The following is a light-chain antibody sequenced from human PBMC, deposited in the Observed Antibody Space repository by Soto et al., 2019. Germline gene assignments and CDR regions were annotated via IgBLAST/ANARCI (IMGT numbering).Light chain of an antibody. CDR2: EVT. J-gene: IGLJ3*02. Sequence: QSALTQPASVSGSPGQSITISCTGSNSDIGTYNYVSWYQQLPGEAPQLVIYEVTNRPSGISNRFSGSKSDNTASLTISGLQAEDEANYYCSSFTSSSIGVFGGGTKVTVL. CDR1: NSDIGTYNY. CDR3: SSFTSSSIGV. V-gene: IGLV2-14*01.